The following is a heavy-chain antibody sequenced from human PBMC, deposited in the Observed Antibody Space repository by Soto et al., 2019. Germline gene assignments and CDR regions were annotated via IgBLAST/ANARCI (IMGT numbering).Heavy chain of an antibody. Sequence: QVQQQQWGAGLLKPSETLSLSCAVSAEYFSTYYGNWIRQSPGQGLEWIGELNHTGRNNYNPSLKRRVTMSIDMYENQSSLRLTSVTAADTGVSYWARGGSSEWQVALDIWGQGPMVTVSS. CDR3: ARGGSSEWQVALDI. CDR1: AEYFSTYY. CDR2: LNHTGRN. D-gene: IGHD6-19*01. V-gene: IGHV4-34*01. J-gene: IGHJ3*02.